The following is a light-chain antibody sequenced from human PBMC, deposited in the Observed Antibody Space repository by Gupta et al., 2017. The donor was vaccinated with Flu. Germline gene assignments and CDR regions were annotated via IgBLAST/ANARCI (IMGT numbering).Light chain of an antibody. CDR1: QSVRSY. CDR3: QQRSNWPPIT. V-gene: IGKV3-11*01. CDR2: DAS. Sequence: ATLSLSPGERATLSCRASQSVRSYLAWYKQKPGQAPRLLIYDASNRATGIPARFSGSGYGTDFTLTISSLEPEDFAVYYCQQRSNWPPITFGQGTRLEIK. J-gene: IGKJ5*01.